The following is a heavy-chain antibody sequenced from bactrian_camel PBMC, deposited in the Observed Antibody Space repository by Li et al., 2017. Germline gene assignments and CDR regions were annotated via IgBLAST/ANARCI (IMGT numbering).Heavy chain of an antibody. D-gene: IGHD1*01. Sequence: DVQLVESGGGSVQAGGSLKLTCAASGFRYIDGYCMAWFRQAPGKEREGVAAVDNDDEFTYADSVKGRFTISRDSAQNTVYLQMNSLKPDDAAVYYCAALTPSLWLGYLPCEFAQGTQVTVS. J-gene: IGHJ4*01. CDR2: VDNDDEFT. CDR1: GFRYIDGYC. V-gene: IGHV3S66*01.